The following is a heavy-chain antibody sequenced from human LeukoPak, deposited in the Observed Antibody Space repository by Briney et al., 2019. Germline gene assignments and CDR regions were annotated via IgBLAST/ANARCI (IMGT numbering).Heavy chain of an antibody. J-gene: IGHJ4*02. D-gene: IGHD4-17*01. CDR2: INSDGSST. CDR1: GFTFSSYW. V-gene: IGHV3-74*01. Sequence: SGGSLRLSCAASGFTFSSYWMHWVRQAPGKGLVWVSRINSDGSSTSYADSVKGRFTISRDNAKNTLYLQMNSLRAEDTAVYYCARAGDYGDYHFDYWGQGTLVTVSS. CDR3: ARAGDYGDYHFDY.